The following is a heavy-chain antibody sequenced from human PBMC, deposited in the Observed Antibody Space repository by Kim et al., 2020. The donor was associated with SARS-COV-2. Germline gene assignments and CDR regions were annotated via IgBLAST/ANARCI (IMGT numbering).Heavy chain of an antibody. J-gene: IGHJ4*02. CDR3: ARETLAVAGGYYFDY. Sequence: PSLKSRVTISVDTSKNQFSPKLSSVTAADTAVYYCARETLAVAGGYYFDYWGQGTLVTVSS. D-gene: IGHD6-19*01. V-gene: IGHV4-59*01.